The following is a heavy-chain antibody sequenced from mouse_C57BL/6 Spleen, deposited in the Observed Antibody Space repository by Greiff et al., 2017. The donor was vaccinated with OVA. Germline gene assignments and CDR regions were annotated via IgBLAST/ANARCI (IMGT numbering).Heavy chain of an antibody. V-gene: IGHV1-55*01. Sequence: QVQLKQPGAELVKPGASVKMSCKASGYTFTSYWITWVKQRPGQGLEWIGDIYPGSGSTNYNEKFKSKATLTVDTSSSTAYMQLSSLTSEDSAVYYCAIGRDSSGYGYWGQGTTLTVAS. CDR1: GYTFTSYW. D-gene: IGHD3-2*02. CDR3: AIGRDSSGYGY. J-gene: IGHJ2*01. CDR2: IYPGSGST.